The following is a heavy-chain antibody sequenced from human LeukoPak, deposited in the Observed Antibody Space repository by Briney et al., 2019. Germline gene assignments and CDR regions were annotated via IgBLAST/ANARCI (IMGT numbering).Heavy chain of an antibody. V-gene: IGHV4-61*02. CDR1: GGSISSGSYY. Sequence: SQTLSLTCTVSGGSISSGSYYWSWIRQPAGKGLEWIGRIYTSGSTNYNPSLKSRVTISVDTSKNQFSLKLSSVTAADTAVYYCARDLSGGSYYDYYYGMDVWGQGTTVTVSS. CDR2: IYTSGST. J-gene: IGHJ6*02. CDR3: ARDLSGGSYYDYYYGMDV. D-gene: IGHD1-26*01.